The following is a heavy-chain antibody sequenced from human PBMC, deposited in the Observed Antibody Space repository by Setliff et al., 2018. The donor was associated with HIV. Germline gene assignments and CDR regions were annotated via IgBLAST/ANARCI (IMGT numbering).Heavy chain of an antibody. D-gene: IGHD4-4*01. CDR2: IYYSGSV. J-gene: IGHJ4*02. CDR1: GGSIIYTSYY. Sequence: SETLSLTCTVSGGSIIYTSYYWGWIRQPPGKGLEWIGSIYYSGSVYYNPSLKSRVTISVDTTKNQFSLKLNSVTAADTAVYYCAREPDSIPYDYWGQGTLVTVSS. CDR3: AREPDSIPYDY. V-gene: IGHV4-39*07.